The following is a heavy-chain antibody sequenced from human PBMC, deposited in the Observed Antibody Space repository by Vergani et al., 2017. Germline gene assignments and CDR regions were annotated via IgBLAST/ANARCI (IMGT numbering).Heavy chain of an antibody. CDR2: ISAYNGNT. J-gene: IGHJ4*02. Sequence: QVQLVQSGAEVKKPGASVKVSCKASGYTFTSYGISWVRQAPGQGLEWMGWISAYNGNTNYAQKLQGRVTMTTDTSTSTAYMELRSLRAEDTAVYYCARDGAPYYDILTGYYRGNYFDYWGQGTLVTVSS. D-gene: IGHD3-9*01. CDR1: GYTFTSYG. V-gene: IGHV1-18*04. CDR3: ARDGAPYYDILTGYYRGNYFDY.